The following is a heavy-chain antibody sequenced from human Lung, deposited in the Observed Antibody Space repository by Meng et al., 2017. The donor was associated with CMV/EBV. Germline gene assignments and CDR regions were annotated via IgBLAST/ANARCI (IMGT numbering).Heavy chain of an antibody. V-gene: IGHV1-8*03. CDR3: ARGRAGYYYYGMDV. Sequence: ASXXVSXKASGYTFTSYDINWVRQATGQGLEWMGWMNPNSGNTGYAQKFQGRVTITRNTSISTAYMELSSLRSEDTAVYYCARGRAGYYYYGMDVWGQGTRVTVSS. CDR1: GYTFTSYD. D-gene: IGHD6-19*01. CDR2: MNPNSGNT. J-gene: IGHJ6*02.